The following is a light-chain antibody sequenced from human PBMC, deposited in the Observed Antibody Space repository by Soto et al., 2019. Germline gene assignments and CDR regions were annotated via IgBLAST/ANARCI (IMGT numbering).Light chain of an antibody. Sequence: ETVLTQSPGTLSLSPGERATLSCRASQSVSSNYLVWYQQKPGQAPRLLIYGASTRATGIPDRFSGSGSGPDFTVTISRLEPEYFAVYYCQQFGSSPPSWTFGQGTKVEI. CDR1: QSVSSNY. CDR3: QQFGSSPPSWT. CDR2: GAS. J-gene: IGKJ1*01. V-gene: IGKV3-20*01.